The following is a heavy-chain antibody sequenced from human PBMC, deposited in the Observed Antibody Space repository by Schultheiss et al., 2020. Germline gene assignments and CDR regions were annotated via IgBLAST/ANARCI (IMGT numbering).Heavy chain of an antibody. CDR2: IWYDGSNK. D-gene: IGHD4-11*01. J-gene: IGHJ4*02. V-gene: IGHV3-33*08. Sequence: GGSLRLSCAASGFTFSSYSMNWVRQAPGKGLEWVAVIWYDGSNKYYADSVKGRFTISRDNAKNSLYLQMNSLKTEDTAVYYCARVGGVNDYSNYLDYWGQGTLVTVSS. CDR3: ARVGGVNDYSNYLDY. CDR1: GFTFSSYS.